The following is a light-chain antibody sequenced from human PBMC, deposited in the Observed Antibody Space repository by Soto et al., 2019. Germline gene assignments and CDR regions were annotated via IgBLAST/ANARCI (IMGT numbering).Light chain of an antibody. Sequence: EIVLTQSPGTLSLSPGERATLSCRASEIVTSNYLAWYQQKPGQAPRLLIYDASNRATGIPARFSGSGSGTDFTLTISSLEPEDFAVYYCQQRSNWPITFGQGTRLEIK. J-gene: IGKJ5*01. CDR3: QQRSNWPIT. CDR2: DAS. V-gene: IGKV3-11*01. CDR1: EIVTSNY.